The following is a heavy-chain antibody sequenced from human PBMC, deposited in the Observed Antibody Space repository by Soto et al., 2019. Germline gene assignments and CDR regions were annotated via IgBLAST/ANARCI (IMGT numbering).Heavy chain of an antibody. Sequence: QVQLQQWGAGLLKPSETLSLTCAVYGGSFSGYYWSWIRQPPGKGLEWIGEINHSGSTNYNPSLKSRVTISVDTPKNQFSLKLSSVTAADTAVYYCARKVAWRHSSSTHNWFDPWGQGTLVTVSS. CDR1: GGSFSGYY. D-gene: IGHD6-6*01. CDR3: ARKVAWRHSSSTHNWFDP. J-gene: IGHJ5*02. CDR2: INHSGST. V-gene: IGHV4-34*01.